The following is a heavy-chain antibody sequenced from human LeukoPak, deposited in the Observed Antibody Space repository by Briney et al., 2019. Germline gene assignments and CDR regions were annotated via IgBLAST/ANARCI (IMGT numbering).Heavy chain of an antibody. Sequence: ASVTVSCKASGYTFTSYGISWVRQAPGQALECTRWTSAYTGNTNYAQKLQGTVTMTTDTSTSTAYMELRSLRSDDTAVYYCARDYAFGGVLAPGGFDYWGQGTLVIVSS. CDR3: ARDYAFGGVLAPGGFDY. CDR1: GYTFTSYG. D-gene: IGHD3-16*02. J-gene: IGHJ4*02. CDR2: TSAYTGNT. V-gene: IGHV1-18*04.